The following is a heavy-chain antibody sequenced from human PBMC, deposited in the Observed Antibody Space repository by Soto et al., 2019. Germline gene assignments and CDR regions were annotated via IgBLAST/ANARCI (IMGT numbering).Heavy chain of an antibody. V-gene: IGHV1-18*01. Sequence: QVQLVQSGAEVKKPGASVKVSCKASGYTFTSYGISWVRQAPGQGLEWMGWISAYNGNTNYAQKLQGGVTMTTDTSTSTAYMELRSLRSDDTAVYYCARDRTSGIAVPKGVDDYYYYGMDVWGQGTTVTVSS. CDR3: ARDRTSGIAVPKGVDDYYYYGMDV. D-gene: IGHD6-19*01. CDR2: ISAYNGNT. CDR1: GYTFTSYG. J-gene: IGHJ6*02.